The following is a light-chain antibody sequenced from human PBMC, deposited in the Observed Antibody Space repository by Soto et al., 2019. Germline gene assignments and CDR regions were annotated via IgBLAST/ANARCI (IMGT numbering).Light chain of an antibody. CDR1: HSVDIN. V-gene: IGKV3-11*01. CDR3: QQRSIWPLT. CDR2: GAS. Sequence: EIWLRQFTAILSVSPGERFTLACRASHSVDINLAWYQQKPGQVPRLLIYGASTRATGIPARFTGSGSGTDFTLTIRSLEPEDFAVYYCQQRSIWPLTFGGGTKVDIK. J-gene: IGKJ4*01.